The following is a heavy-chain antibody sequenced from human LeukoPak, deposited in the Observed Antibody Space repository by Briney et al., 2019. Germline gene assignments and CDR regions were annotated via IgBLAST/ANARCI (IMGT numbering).Heavy chain of an antibody. Sequence: PSQTLSLTCTVSGGSISSGGYYWSWIRQPPGKGLEWIGYIYHSGSTYYNPSLKSRVTISVDRSKNQFSLKLSSVTAADTAVYYCARGEYSSSWMVYWGQGTLVTVSS. CDR2: IYHSGST. J-gene: IGHJ4*02. CDR3: ARGEYSSSWMVY. CDR1: GGSISSGGYY. V-gene: IGHV4-30-2*01. D-gene: IGHD6-13*01.